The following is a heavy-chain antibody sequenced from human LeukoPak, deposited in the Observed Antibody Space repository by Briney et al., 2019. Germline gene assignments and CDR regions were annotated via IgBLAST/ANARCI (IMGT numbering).Heavy chain of an antibody. CDR1: GFTVSSNY. CDR3: ARIAYDALDSYYYGMDA. Sequence: QPGGSLRLSCAASGFTVSSNYMSWVRQAPGEGLEWVSVIYSGGSTYYADSVKGRFTISRDNSKNTLYLQMNSLKAEDTAVYYCARIAYDALDSYYYGMDAWGQGTTVTVSS. CDR2: IYSGGST. V-gene: IGHV3-53*01. J-gene: IGHJ6*02. D-gene: IGHD3-3*01.